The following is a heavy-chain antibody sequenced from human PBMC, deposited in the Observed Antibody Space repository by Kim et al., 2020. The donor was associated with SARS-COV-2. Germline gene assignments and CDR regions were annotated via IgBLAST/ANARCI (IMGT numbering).Heavy chain of an antibody. CDR2: ISANGTST. D-gene: IGHD3-10*01. V-gene: IGHV3-23*01. J-gene: IGHJ3*01. Sequence: GGSLRLSCATSGFTFSSYGLSWVRQAPQKGLEWVSAISANGTSTYYADSVKGRFTISRDSSKNTLSLLMNSLRVEDTAVYFCAKGFDVARRSGRCFDGWGQGTVVTVSS. CDR3: AKGFDVARRSGRCFDG. CDR1: GFTFSSYG.